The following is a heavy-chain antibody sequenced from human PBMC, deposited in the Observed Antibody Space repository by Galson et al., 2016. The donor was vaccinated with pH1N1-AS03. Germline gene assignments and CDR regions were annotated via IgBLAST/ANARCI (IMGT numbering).Heavy chain of an antibody. CDR1: GFSIRTYW. D-gene: IGHD3-16*01. V-gene: IGHV3-74*01. Sequence: SLRLSCAGSGFSIRTYWMHWVRQVPGKGLVWVSRINTDGSTTDYADSVKGRFTISKDNAKNTLYLQMHSLGAEDTAFYYCARGSYDYIWGGYSGDYWSQGILVTVSS. CDR2: INTDGSTT. J-gene: IGHJ4*02. CDR3: ARGSYDYIWGGYSGDY.